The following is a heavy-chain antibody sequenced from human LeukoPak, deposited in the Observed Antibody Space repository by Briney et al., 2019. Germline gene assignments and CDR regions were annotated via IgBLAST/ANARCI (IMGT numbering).Heavy chain of an antibody. Sequence: ASVKVSCKASGYSFVHYYISWVRQAPGQGLEWMGWINPNSGGTNYAQKFQGRVTMTRDTSISTAYMELSRLRSDDTAVYYCARGRPPRYGALARPSPEIDYWGQGTLVTVSS. D-gene: IGHD4-17*01. CDR2: INPNSGGT. V-gene: IGHV1-2*02. CDR3: ARGRPPRYGALARPSPEIDY. J-gene: IGHJ4*02. CDR1: GYSFVHYY.